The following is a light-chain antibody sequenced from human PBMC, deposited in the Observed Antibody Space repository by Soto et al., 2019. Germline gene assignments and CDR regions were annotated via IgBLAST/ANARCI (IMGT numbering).Light chain of an antibody. CDR3: QQYSHWRT. Sequence: EIVMTQSPATLSVSPGERATLSCRASQSVSSNLAWYQQIPGRAPSLLIYDASTGATGIPARISGSGSGTEFTLTISSLQSEDFAVYYCQQYSHWRTFGQGTKLDIK. J-gene: IGKJ1*01. V-gene: IGKV3-15*01. CDR2: DAS. CDR1: QSVSSN.